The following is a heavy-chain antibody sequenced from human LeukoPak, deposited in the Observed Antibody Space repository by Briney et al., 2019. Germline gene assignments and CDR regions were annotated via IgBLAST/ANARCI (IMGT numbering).Heavy chain of an antibody. CDR1: GFTFSSYA. D-gene: IGHD2-2*01. CDR3: AKGVVVVPAASERYNWFDP. V-gene: IGHV3-30*04. Sequence: GRSLRLSCAASGFTFSSYAMHWVRQAPGKGLEWVAVISYDGSNKYYADSVKGRFTISRDNSKNTLYLQMNSLRAEDTAVYYCAKGVVVVPAASERYNWFDPWGQGTLVTVSS. J-gene: IGHJ5*02. CDR2: ISYDGSNK.